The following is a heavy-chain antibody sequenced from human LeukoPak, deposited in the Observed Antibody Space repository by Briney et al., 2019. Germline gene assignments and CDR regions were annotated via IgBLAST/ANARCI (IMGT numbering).Heavy chain of an antibody. V-gene: IGHV3-30-3*01. CDR3: ARVPPITMIVIN. Sequence: GRSLRLSCAASGFTFSSYAMHWVRQAPGKGLEWVAVILYDGSNKYYADSVKGRFTISRDNSKNTLYLQMNSLRAEDTAVYYCARVPPITMIVINWGQGTMVTVSS. CDR1: GFTFSSYA. CDR2: ILYDGSNK. D-gene: IGHD3-22*01. J-gene: IGHJ3*01.